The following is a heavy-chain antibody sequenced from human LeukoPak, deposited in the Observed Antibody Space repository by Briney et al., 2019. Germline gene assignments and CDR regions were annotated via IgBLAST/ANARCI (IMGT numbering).Heavy chain of an antibody. D-gene: IGHD4-11*01. J-gene: IGHJ5*02. CDR1: GYTFTNFD. V-gene: IGHV1-8*03. Sequence: ASVKVSCKASGYTFTNFDINWVRQATGQGLEWMGWMNPNTGNAGYAQKFQDRVTIMWDASISTAYMDLSSLRSEDTAVYYCAKALGDYSTNNWFDPWGQGTLVTVSS. CDR3: AKALGDYSTNNWFDP. CDR2: MNPNTGNA.